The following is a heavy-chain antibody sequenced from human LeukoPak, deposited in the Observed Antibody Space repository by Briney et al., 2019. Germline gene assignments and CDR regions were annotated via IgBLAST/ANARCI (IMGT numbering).Heavy chain of an antibody. CDR2: ISGGSGST. CDR1: GFTFSSYA. Sequence: GSLSLSCAASGFTFSSYAMSWVRQAPGKGLAWVSTISGGSGSTYCADSVKGRFTISRDNSKNTLYLQMNSLRDEDTAVYYCAKHRFESGGYHSTDWGQGTLVTVSS. V-gene: IGHV3-23*01. CDR3: AKHRFESGGYHSTD. J-gene: IGHJ4*02. D-gene: IGHD3-22*01.